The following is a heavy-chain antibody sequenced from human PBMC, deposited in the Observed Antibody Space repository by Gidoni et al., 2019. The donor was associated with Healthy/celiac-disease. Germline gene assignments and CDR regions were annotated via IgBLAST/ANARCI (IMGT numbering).Heavy chain of an antibody. V-gene: IGHV1-69*01. CDR3: ARDDGSITIFGVVKPTTYYYMDV. J-gene: IGHJ6*03. Sequence: QVQLVQSGAEVKKPGSSVKVSCTASGGTFSSYAITWVRQAPGQGLEWMGGIIPIFGTANYAQKFQGRVTITADESTSTAYMELSSLRSEDTAVYYCARDDGSITIFGVVKPTTYYYMDVWGKGTTVTVSS. D-gene: IGHD3-3*01. CDR2: IIPIFGTA. CDR1: GGTFSSYA.